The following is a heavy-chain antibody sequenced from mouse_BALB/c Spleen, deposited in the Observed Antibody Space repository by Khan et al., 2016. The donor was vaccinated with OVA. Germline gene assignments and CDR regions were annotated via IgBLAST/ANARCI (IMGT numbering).Heavy chain of an antibody. Sequence: QVRLQQSGPGLVQPSQSLSITCTVSGFSLTTYGIHWVRQSPGKGLEWLGVIWSGGNTDYNAPFISRLSISQDNSKSQVFFKMNSLQADDTAIYYCARHSYRYDFTYWGQGTLVTVSA. CDR1: GFSLTTYG. J-gene: IGHJ3*01. V-gene: IGHV2-2*01. CDR3: ARHSYRYDFTY. CDR2: IWSGGNT. D-gene: IGHD2-12*01.